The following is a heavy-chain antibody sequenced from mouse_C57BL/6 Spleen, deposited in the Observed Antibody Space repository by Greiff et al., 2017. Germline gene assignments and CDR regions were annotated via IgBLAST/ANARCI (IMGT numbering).Heavy chain of an antibody. CDR3: ASKRDGTALDY. Sequence: EVQGVESGGGLVKPGGSLKLSCAASGFTFSDYGMHWVRQAPEKGLEWVAYISSGSSTIYYADPVKGRFTISRDNAKNTLFLQMTSLRSEDTAVYYCASKRDGTALDYWGQGTSVTVSS. D-gene: IGHD1-2*01. CDR1: GFTFSDYG. J-gene: IGHJ4*01. V-gene: IGHV5-17*01. CDR2: ISSGSSTI.